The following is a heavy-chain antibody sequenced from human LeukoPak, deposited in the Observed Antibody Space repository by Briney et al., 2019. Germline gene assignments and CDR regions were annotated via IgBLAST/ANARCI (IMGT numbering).Heavy chain of an antibody. CDR1: GYSFTSYW. CDR3: ARHRYFQL. Sequence: GESLKISCQGSGYSFTSYWIVWVRQMPGKGLEWMGIIFPADSDTRYSPSFQGQVTISVDKSINTAYLQWSSLKASDTAMYYCARHRYFQLWGQGTLVTVSS. J-gene: IGHJ1*01. CDR2: IFPADSDT. V-gene: IGHV5-51*01.